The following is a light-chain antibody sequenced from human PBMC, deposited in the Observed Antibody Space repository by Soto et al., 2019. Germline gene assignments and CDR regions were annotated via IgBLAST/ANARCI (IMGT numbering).Light chain of an antibody. CDR2: YDS. Sequence: SYELTQPPSVSVAPGKTARITCGGNNIGSKSVHWYQQKPGQAPVLVIYYDSDRPSGIPERFSDSNSGNTATLTISRVEAGDEADYYCQVWDSSSDHPSFGGGTKLTVL. V-gene: IGLV3-21*04. CDR1: NIGSKS. CDR3: QVWDSSSDHPS. J-gene: IGLJ2*01.